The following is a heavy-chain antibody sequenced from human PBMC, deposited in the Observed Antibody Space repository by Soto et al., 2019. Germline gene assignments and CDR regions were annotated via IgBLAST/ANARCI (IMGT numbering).Heavy chain of an antibody. Sequence: SVKVSCKASGGTFSSYAISWVRQAPGQGLEWMGGIIPIFGTANYAQKFQGRVTITADESTSTAYMELSSLRSEDTAVYYCARFRDGYSRYYYYYGMDVWSQGTTVTVSS. CDR1: GGTFSSYA. J-gene: IGHJ6*02. D-gene: IGHD4-4*01. CDR3: ARFRDGYSRYYYYYGMDV. V-gene: IGHV1-69*13. CDR2: IIPIFGTA.